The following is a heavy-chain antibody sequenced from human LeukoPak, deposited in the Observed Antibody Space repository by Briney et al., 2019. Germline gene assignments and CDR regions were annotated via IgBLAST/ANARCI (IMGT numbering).Heavy chain of an antibody. D-gene: IGHD2-8*01. CDR3: AKDRCSNGIGCYYYYMDV. CDR1: GFTFSSYA. V-gene: IGHV3-23*01. Sequence: GGSLRLSCGASGFTFSSYAMSWVRQAPGKGLEWVSGISGSGDRRNYADSVKGRFTISRDISKNTLYLQMNSLRAEDTAVYYCAKDRCSNGIGCYYYYMDVWGKGTTVTISS. CDR2: ISGSGDRR. J-gene: IGHJ6*03.